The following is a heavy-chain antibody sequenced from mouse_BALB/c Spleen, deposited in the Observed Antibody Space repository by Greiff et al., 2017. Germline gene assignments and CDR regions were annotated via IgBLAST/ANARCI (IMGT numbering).Heavy chain of an antibody. D-gene: IGHD2-4*01. CDR1: GYSITSGYY. Sequence: EVKLMESGPGLVKPSQSLSLTCSVTGYSITSGYYWNWIRQFPGNKLEWMGYISYDGSNNYNPSLKNRISITRDTSKNQFFLKLNSVTTEDTATYYCARGENYVPAMDYWGQGTSVTVSS. CDR3: ARGENYVPAMDY. J-gene: IGHJ4*01. CDR2: ISYDGSN. V-gene: IGHV3-6*02.